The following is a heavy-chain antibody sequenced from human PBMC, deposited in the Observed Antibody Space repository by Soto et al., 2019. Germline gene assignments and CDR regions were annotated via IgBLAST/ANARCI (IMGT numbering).Heavy chain of an antibody. Sequence: QVQLVQSGAEVKKPGASVKVSCKASGYTFTNSYIHWVRQAPGQGLEWMALLNPNGGSTNYAQNFQGRVTVTRDTSTSTVYMELTSLTSEDTAVYYCARNLAAGDYGGQGTLVTVSS. D-gene: IGHD6-13*01. CDR3: ARNLAAGDY. CDR2: LNPNGGST. V-gene: IGHV1-46*01. CDR1: GYTFTNSY. J-gene: IGHJ4*02.